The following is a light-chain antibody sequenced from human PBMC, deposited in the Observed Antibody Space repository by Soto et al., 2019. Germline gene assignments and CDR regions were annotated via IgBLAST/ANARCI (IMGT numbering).Light chain of an antibody. CDR2: EVS. V-gene: IGLV2-18*02. J-gene: IGLJ1*01. CDR1: RSDFGIYNR. CDR3: SSYTSSSTLYV. Sequence: QFVLTQPPSLSGSPWQSVTISCTGNRSDFGIYNRVSWYQQPPGTAPKLMIYEVSNRPSGVPDRFSGSKSGNTASLTISGLQAEDEADYYCSSYTSSSTLYVFGTGTKVTVL.